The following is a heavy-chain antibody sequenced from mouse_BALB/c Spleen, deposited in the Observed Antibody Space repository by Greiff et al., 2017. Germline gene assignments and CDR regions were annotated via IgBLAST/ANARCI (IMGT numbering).Heavy chain of an antibody. D-gene: IGHD2-14*01. CDR3: ARRDYRYGENY. V-gene: IGHV3-2*02. CDR2: ISYSGST. CDR1: GYSITSDYA. Sequence: EVMLVESGPGLVKPSQSLSLTCTVTGYSITSDYAWNWIRQFPGNKLEWMGYISYSGSTSYNPSLKSRISITRDTSKNQFFLQLNSVTTEDTATYYCARRDYRYGENYWGQGTTLTVSS. J-gene: IGHJ2*01.